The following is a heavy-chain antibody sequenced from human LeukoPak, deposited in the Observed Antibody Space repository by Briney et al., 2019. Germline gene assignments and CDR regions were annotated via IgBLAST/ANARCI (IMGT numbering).Heavy chain of an antibody. CDR3: AADYGSGSYVDFDY. Sequence: GTSVRVSCKASGFTFTSSAVQWVRQARGQRLEWIGWIVVGGGNTNYAQKFQERVTTTRDMSTSTAYMELSSLRSEGTAVYYCAADYGSGSYVDFDYWGQGTLVTVSS. V-gene: IGHV1-58*01. CDR1: GFTFTSSA. CDR2: IVVGGGNT. J-gene: IGHJ4*02. D-gene: IGHD3-10*01.